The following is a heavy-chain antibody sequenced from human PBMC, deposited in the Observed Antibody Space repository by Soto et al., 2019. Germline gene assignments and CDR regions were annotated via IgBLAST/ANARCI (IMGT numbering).Heavy chain of an antibody. D-gene: IGHD4-17*01. CDR3: AKNSENFGDSKYDY. Sequence: EVQLLESGGGLVQPGGSLRLSCAASRFTFSSYAMSWVRQAPGKGLEWVSSISGNGGNTYYADSVKGRFTISRDNSKNTLYLQMNSLRAEDTAVYYCAKNSENFGDSKYDYWGQGTLVTVSS. CDR1: RFTFSSYA. J-gene: IGHJ4*02. CDR2: ISGNGGNT. V-gene: IGHV3-23*01.